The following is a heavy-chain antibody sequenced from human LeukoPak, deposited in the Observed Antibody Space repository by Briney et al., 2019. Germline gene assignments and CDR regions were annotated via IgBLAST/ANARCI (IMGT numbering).Heavy chain of an antibody. V-gene: IGHV4-39*01. CDR1: GGSISSSSYY. Sequence: PSETLSLTCTVSGGSISSSSYYWGWIRQPPGKGLEWIGSIYYSGSTYYNPSHKSRVTISVDTSKNQFSLKLSSVTAADTAVYYCARQRNSVFDYWGQGTLVTVSS. CDR2: IYYSGST. D-gene: IGHD1-7*01. J-gene: IGHJ4*02. CDR3: ARQRNSVFDY.